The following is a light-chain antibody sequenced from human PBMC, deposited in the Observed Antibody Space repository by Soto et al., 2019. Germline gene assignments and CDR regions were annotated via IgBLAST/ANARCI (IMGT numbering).Light chain of an antibody. CDR1: QGIGNA. Sequence: AIQMTQNPSSMSACVGHSFTISCRASQGIGNALGWYQQKPGKPPKVLIYGAYNLQSGVTSRFSGSGSGTEFTLTINSLQPEDFASYYCLLDFNYPRTFGQGTQVDIK. CDR3: LLDFNYPRT. V-gene: IGKV1-6*02. J-gene: IGKJ1*01. CDR2: GAY.